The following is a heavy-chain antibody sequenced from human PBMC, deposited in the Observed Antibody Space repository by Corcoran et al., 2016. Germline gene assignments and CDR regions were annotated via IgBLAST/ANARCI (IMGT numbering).Heavy chain of an antibody. CDR2: MNPNSGNT. CDR1: GYTFTSYD. D-gene: IGHD3-3*01. J-gene: IGHJ4*02. CDR3: ARGPVVRRAFGVVIRGYYFDY. V-gene: IGHV1-8*01. Sequence: QVQLVQSGAEVKKPGASVKVSCKASGYTFTSYDINWVRQATGQGLEWMGWMNPNSGNTGYAQKFQGRVTMTRNTSISTAYMELSSLRSEDTAVYYCARGPVVRRAFGVVIRGYYFDYWGQGTLVTVSS.